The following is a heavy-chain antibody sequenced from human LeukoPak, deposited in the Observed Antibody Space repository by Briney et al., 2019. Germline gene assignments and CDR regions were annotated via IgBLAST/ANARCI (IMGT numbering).Heavy chain of an antibody. Sequence: SETLSLTCTVSGGSISGYYWSWIRQPAGKGLEWIGRVYTSGSTHYNPSLKSRVTMSVDTSKNQFSLELSSVTAADTAVYYCARLITGTTTAFDIWGQGTMVTVSS. J-gene: IGHJ3*02. CDR2: VYTSGST. CDR1: GGSISGYY. CDR3: ARLITGTTTAFDI. D-gene: IGHD1-7*01. V-gene: IGHV4-4*07.